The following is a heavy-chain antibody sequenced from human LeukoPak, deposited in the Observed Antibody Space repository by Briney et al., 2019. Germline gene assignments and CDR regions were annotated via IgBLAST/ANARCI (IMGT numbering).Heavy chain of an antibody. CDR3: ARYSEVYYYVDV. Sequence: GGSLRLSCAASGFTFNNYVMSWVRQAPGKGLEWVASIRSYSSYIHYADSVKGRFTISRDDAKKSLDLQMNSLRAEDMAVYFCARYSEVYYYVDVWGAGTTVIVSS. J-gene: IGHJ6*03. D-gene: IGHD2-21*01. CDR2: IRSYSSYI. CDR1: GFTFNNYV. V-gene: IGHV3-21*01.